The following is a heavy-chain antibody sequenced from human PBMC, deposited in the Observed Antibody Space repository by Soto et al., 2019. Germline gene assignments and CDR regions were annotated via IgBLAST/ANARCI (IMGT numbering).Heavy chain of an antibody. Sequence: QVQLQQWGAGLLKPSETLSLTCAVYGGSFSGYYWSWIRQPPGKGLEWIGEINHSGSTNYNPSLKSRVTISVDTSKNQFSLKLSSVTAADTAVYDCARGFSGSYFGWGQGTLVTVSS. J-gene: IGHJ4*02. V-gene: IGHV4-34*01. CDR2: INHSGST. CDR3: ARGFSGSYFG. D-gene: IGHD1-26*01. CDR1: GGSFSGYY.